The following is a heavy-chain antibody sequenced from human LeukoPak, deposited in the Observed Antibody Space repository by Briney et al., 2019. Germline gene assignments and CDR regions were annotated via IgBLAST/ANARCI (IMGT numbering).Heavy chain of an antibody. D-gene: IGHD6-19*01. J-gene: IGHJ4*02. CDR1: GGSISSGSYY. CDR3: ARDPGSGWYGVDY. CDR2: IYTSGST. Sequence: PSETLSLTCTVSGGSISSGSYYWSWIRQPAGKGLEWIGRIYTSGSTNYNPSLKSRVTISVDTSKNQFSRKLSSVTAADTAVYYCARDPGSGWYGVDYWGQGTLVTVSS. V-gene: IGHV4-61*02.